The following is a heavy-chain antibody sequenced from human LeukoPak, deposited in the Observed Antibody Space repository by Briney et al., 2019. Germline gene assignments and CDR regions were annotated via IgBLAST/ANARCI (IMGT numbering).Heavy chain of an antibody. CDR2: IYYSGST. D-gene: IGHD6-13*01. CDR1: GGSISSSSYY. CDR3: AKDLLFDSWPYYFDY. J-gene: IGHJ4*02. V-gene: IGHV4-39*02. Sequence: SETLSLTCTVSGGSISSSSYYWGWLRQPPGTGLEWIGSIYYSGSTYYNPSLKSRVTISVDTSKNQFSLKLSSVTAADTAVYYCAKDLLFDSWPYYFDYWGQGTLVTVSS.